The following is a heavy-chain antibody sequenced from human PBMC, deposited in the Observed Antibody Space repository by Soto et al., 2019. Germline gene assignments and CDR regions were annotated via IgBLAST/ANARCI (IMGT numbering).Heavy chain of an antibody. CDR1: GFTFSSYG. CDR2: IWYEGSNK. J-gene: IGHJ4*02. D-gene: IGHD2-2*01. V-gene: IGHV3-33*01. CDR3: ARDYLVVPHRVIDY. Sequence: QVQLVESGGGVVQPGRSLRLSCAASGFTFSSYGMHWVRQAPGKGLEWVAVIWYEGSNKYYAGSVKGRFTISRDNSEHTGYLQMSSLRAEATAVYYCARDYLVVPHRVIDYWGQGTRVTVSS.